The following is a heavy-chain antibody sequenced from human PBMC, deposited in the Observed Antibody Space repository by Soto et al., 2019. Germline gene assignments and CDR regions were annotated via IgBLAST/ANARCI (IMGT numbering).Heavy chain of an antibody. CDR1: GGSISSYY. D-gene: IGHD5-18*01. CDR3: AREKRRGYSYAGADFDY. Sequence: PSETLSLTCTVSGGSISSYYWSWIRQPAGKGLEWIGRIYTSGSTNYNPSLKSRVTMSVDTSKNQFSLKLSSVTAADTAVYYCAREKRRGYSYAGADFDYWGQGTLVTAPQ. J-gene: IGHJ4*02. V-gene: IGHV4-4*07. CDR2: IYTSGST.